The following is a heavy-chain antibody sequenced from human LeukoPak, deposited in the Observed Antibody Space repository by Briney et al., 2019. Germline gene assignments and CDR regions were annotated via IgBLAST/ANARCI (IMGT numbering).Heavy chain of an antibody. CDR3: ARPSQMAYFDY. D-gene: IGHD5-24*01. J-gene: IGHJ4*02. CDR2: ISSSSSYI. V-gene: IGHV3-21*01. CDR1: GFTFSSYG. Sequence: GGSLRLSCAASGFTFSSYGMHWVRQAPGKGLEWVSSISSSSSYIYYADSVKGRFTISRDNAKNSLYLQMNSLRAEDTAVYYCARPSQMAYFDYWGQGTLVTVSS.